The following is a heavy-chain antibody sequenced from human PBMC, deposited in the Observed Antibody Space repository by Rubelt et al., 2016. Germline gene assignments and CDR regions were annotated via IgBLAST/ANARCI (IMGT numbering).Heavy chain of an antibody. CDR2: IQPDGSER. V-gene: IGHV3-7*05. J-gene: IGHJ4*02. CDR1: GFSFSSPW. D-gene: IGHD6-6*01. CDR3: ASASVG. Sequence: EVHLEESGGGLVQPGGSLRLSCVGSGFSFSSPWMSWIRQAPGKGLEWVATIQPDGSERYYVDSVKGRVTNSRDNAKNLLNLQLDSRGVEETAVYYCASASVGWGQGTVVTVSS.